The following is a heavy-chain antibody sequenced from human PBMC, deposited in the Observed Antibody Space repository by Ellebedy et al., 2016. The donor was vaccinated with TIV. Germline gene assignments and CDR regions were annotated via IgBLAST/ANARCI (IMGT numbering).Heavy chain of an antibody. J-gene: IGHJ4*02. D-gene: IGHD2-2*01. V-gene: IGHV3-21*01. Sequence: SVKGRFTISRDNAKYSLYLQMNSLRAEDTAVYYCARADTGYCSGTSCFLGLDYWGQGTLVTVSS. CDR3: ARADTGYCSGTSCFLGLDY.